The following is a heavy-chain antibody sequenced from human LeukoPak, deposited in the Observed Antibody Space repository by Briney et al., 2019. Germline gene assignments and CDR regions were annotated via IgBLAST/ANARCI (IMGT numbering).Heavy chain of an antibody. D-gene: IGHD4-23*01. CDR2: IKQDGSEK. CDR1: GFTFSNYW. CDR3: ARAPEGYTVVTIFDF. J-gene: IGHJ4*02. Sequence: GGSLRLSCAASGFTFSNYWMSWVRKAPGKGLEWVANIKQDGSEKYYVDSVKGRFTISRDNAPNSLFLQMNSLRAEDTAVYYCARAPEGYTVVTIFDFWGQGTLVTVSS. V-gene: IGHV3-7*05.